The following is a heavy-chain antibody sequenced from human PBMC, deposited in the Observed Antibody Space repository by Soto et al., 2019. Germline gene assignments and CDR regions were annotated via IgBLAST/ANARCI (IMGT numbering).Heavy chain of an antibody. D-gene: IGHD6-13*01. V-gene: IGHV3-33*01. CDR2: IWYDGTKK. Sequence: GGSLRLSCVASGFMFSGFGMHWVRQAPGKGLEWVAVIWYDGTKKYYSDSVKGRFTISRDNSKNTLYLQMNSLRAEDTAVYYCARGYSSSSAAFDYWGQGTLVTVSS. CDR3: ARGYSSSSAAFDY. J-gene: IGHJ4*02. CDR1: GFMFSGFG.